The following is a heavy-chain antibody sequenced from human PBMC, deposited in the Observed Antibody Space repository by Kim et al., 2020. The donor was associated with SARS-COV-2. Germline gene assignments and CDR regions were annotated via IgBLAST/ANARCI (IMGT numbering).Heavy chain of an antibody. CDR2: INHSGST. D-gene: IGHD3-10*01. Sequence: SETLSLTCAVYGGSFSGYYWSWIRQPPGKGLEWIGEINHSGSTNYNPSLKSRVTISVDTSKNQFSLKLSSVTAADTAVYYCARGLGPLNNYGSGSSLGWFDPWGQGTLVTVSS. CDR1: GGSFSGYY. CDR3: ARGLGPLNNYGSGSSLGWFDP. V-gene: IGHV4-34*01. J-gene: IGHJ5*02.